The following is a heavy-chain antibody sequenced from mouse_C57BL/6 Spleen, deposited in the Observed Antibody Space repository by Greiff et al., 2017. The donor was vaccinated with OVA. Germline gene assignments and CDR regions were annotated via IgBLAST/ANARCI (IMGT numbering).Heavy chain of an antibody. D-gene: IGHD1-1*01. J-gene: IGHJ4*01. CDR3: ARPVYYGSSRGDAMDY. CDR1: GFTFSDYY. CDR2: ISNGGGST. Sequence: EVKLVESGGGLVQPGGSLKLSCAASGFTFSDYYMYWVCQTPEKRLEWVAYISNGGGSTYYPDTVKGRFTISRDNAKNTLYLQMSRLKSEDTAMYYCARPVYYGSSRGDAMDYWGQGTSVTVSS. V-gene: IGHV5-12*01.